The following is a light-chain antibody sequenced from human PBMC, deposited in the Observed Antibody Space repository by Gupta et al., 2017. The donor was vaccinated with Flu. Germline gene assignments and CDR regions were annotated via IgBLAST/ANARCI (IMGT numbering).Light chain of an antibody. J-gene: IGKJ4*01. Sequence: DVQMTQSPSSLSASVGDRVTITCRASQSISNYVNWFQQKVGEAPKLLIYAASSLQSGVPSRFSGSGSGTEFTLTISSLQPEDFATYYCQQGNRTPLTFGGGIKVEI. CDR3: QQGNRTPLT. CDR2: AAS. CDR1: QSISNY. V-gene: IGKV1-39*01.